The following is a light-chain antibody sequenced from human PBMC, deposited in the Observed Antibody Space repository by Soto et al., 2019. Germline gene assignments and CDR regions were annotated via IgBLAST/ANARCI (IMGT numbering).Light chain of an antibody. J-gene: IGKJ4*01. Sequence: DIQVTQHPSSLSASVGDRVTITCRASQGIKNYLAWYQQKPGETPKLLIYAASTLESGIPPRFSGSGSGTDVTVTINNLHPEDVATYFCQRYYNAPLTFGVATKLYIK. V-gene: IGKV1-27*01. CDR2: AAS. CDR1: QGIKNY. CDR3: QRYYNAPLT.